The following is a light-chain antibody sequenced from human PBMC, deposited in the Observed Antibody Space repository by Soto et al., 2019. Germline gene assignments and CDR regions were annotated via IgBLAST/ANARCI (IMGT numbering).Light chain of an antibody. CDR2: KAS. V-gene: IGKV1-5*03. Sequence: DIQMTQSPSTLSASVGDRVTITCRASQTISSWLAWYQQKPGKAPKLLIYKASSLKSGAPSRFSGSGSGTEFTLTISSLQPDDFATYYCQQSNSYPWTFGQGTKVELK. CDR1: QTISSW. J-gene: IGKJ1*01. CDR3: QQSNSYPWT.